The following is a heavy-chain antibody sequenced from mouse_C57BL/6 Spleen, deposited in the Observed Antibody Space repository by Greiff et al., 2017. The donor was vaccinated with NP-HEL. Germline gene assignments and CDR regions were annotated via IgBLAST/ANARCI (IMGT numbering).Heavy chain of an antibody. Sequence: QVQLQQSGPGLVAPSQSLSITCTVSGFSLTSYAISWVRQPPGKGLEWLGVIWTGGGTNYNSALKSRLSISKDNSKSQVFLKMNSLQTDDTARYYCARNPTMIPQGYYFDYWGQGTTLTVSS. CDR3: ARNPTMIPQGYYFDY. D-gene: IGHD2-4*01. J-gene: IGHJ2*01. CDR1: GFSLTSYA. CDR2: IWTGGGT. V-gene: IGHV2-9-1*01.